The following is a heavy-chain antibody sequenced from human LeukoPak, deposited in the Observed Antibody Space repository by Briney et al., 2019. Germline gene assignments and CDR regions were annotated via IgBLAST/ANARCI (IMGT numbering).Heavy chain of an antibody. CDR2: IRYDGSNK. V-gene: IGHV3-30*02. D-gene: IGHD3-22*01. J-gene: IGHJ4*02. Sequence: GGSLRLSCAASGFTFGSYCMHWVRQAPGKGLEWVAFIRYDGSNKYYADSVKGRFTISRDNSKNTLYLQMNSLRAEDTAVYYCAKDATMIEACLDYWGQGTLVTVSS. CDR1: GFTFGSYC. CDR3: AKDATMIEACLDY.